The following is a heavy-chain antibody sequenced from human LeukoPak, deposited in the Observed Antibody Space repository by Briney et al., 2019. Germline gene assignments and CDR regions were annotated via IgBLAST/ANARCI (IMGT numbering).Heavy chain of an antibody. Sequence: SETLSLTCAVYGGSFSGYYWSWIRQPPGKGLEWIGEINHSGSTNYNPSLKSRVTISVDTSKNQFSLKLSSVTAADTAVYYCARDPGYCSGGSCYSYGMDVWGQGTTVTVSS. CDR1: GGSFSGYY. D-gene: IGHD2-15*01. J-gene: IGHJ6*02. V-gene: IGHV4-34*01. CDR3: ARDPGYCSGGSCYSYGMDV. CDR2: INHSGST.